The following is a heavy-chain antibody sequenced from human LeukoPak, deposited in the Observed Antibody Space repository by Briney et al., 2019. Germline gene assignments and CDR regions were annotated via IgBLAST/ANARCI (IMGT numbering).Heavy chain of an antibody. CDR3: AKDHGYYDSSGPIHF. D-gene: IGHD3-22*01. Sequence: GGSLCLSCAASGFTLSSYAMSWVRQAPGKGLEWVWVISGSGGSTYYAYSVKGRFTISRDKSKKMLYLQMNSLRAEDTAVYCCAKDHGYYDSSGPIHFWGQDPLVSVSS. V-gene: IGHV3-23*01. CDR2: ISGSGGST. J-gene: IGHJ1*01. CDR1: GFTLSSYA.